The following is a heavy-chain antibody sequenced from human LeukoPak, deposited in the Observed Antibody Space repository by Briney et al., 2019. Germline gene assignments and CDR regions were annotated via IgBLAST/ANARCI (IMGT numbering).Heavy chain of an antibody. CDR1: GFTFSSHA. CDR3: VKHSGTVYGNTDY. Sequence: GGSLRLSCVASGFTFSSHAASWFRQAPGKGLEWVSTIGLGGTDTYYADSVRGRFTISKDSSKNTLQMNSLSAEDTAIYYCVKHSGTVYGNTDYWGQGVLATVSS. V-gene: IGHV3-23*01. CDR2: IGLGGTDT. D-gene: IGHD1-1*01. J-gene: IGHJ4*02.